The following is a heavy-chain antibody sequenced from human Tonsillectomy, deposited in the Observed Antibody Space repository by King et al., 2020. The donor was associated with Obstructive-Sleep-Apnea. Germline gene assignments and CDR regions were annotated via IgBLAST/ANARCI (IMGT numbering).Heavy chain of an antibody. CDR1: GFTFSSYA. CDR2: ISYDGSNK. CDR3: ARNRESVYIAGGYGMDV. Sequence: VQLVESGGGVVQPGRSLRLSCAASGFTFSSYAMHWVRQAPGKGLEWVAVISYDGSNKYYADSVKGRFTISRDNSKNTLYLQMNSLRAEDTAVYYCARNRESVYIAGGYGMDVWGQGTTVTVSS. D-gene: IGHD6-13*01. V-gene: IGHV3-30*04. J-gene: IGHJ6*02.